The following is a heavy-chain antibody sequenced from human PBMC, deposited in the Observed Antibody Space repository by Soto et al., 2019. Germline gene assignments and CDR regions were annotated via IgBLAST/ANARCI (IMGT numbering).Heavy chain of an antibody. CDR1: GGSISSYY. V-gene: IGHV4-59*01. D-gene: IGHD3-3*01. Sequence: SETLSLTCTVSGGSISSYYWILIRQPPGKGLEWIGYIYYSGSTNYNPSLKSRVTISVDTSKNQFSLKLSSVTAADTAVYYCARDLRHYDFWSGYRYMDVWGKGTTVTVSS. CDR2: IYYSGST. CDR3: ARDLRHYDFWSGYRYMDV. J-gene: IGHJ6*03.